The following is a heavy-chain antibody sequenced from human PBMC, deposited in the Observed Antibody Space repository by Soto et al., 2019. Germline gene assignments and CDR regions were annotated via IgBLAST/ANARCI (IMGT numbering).Heavy chain of an antibody. D-gene: IGHD3-10*01. CDR2: IIPIFGTA. Sequence: QVQLVQSGAEVKKPGSSVKVSCKASGGTFSSYAISWVRQAPGQGLEWMGGIIPIFGTANYVQKFQGRVTITADKSTGTAYMELSSLRTEDTAVYYCARVGFTIVRGVIYYFDYWGQGTLVTVSS. V-gene: IGHV1-69*06. J-gene: IGHJ4*02. CDR1: GGTFSSYA. CDR3: ARVGFTIVRGVIYYFDY.